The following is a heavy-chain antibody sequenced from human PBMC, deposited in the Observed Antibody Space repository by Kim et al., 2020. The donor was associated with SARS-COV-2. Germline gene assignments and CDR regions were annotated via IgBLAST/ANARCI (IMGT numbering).Heavy chain of an antibody. D-gene: IGHD1-26*01. CDR2: T. CDR3: ARGGMTIPPGD. Sequence: TTYTQKLQGRVTMTTDTSTSTAYMELRSLRSDDTAVYYCARGGMTIPPGDWGQGTLVTVSS. V-gene: IGHV1-18*01. J-gene: IGHJ4*02.